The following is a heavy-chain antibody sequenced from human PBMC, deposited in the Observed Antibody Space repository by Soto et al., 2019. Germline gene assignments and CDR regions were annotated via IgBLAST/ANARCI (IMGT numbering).Heavy chain of an antibody. CDR2: ITATGDRT. CDR1: GFSFSTYS. V-gene: IGHV3-23*01. CDR3: ATRNGYFEY. D-gene: IGHD1-1*01. Sequence: PGGSLRLSCADSGFSFSTYSMSWVRQTPGKGLEWVSAITATGDRTYYADSVTGRFTISRDNSKKTHYLQMTSLRAEDTAMYYCATRNGYFEYWGQGTPVTVSS. J-gene: IGHJ4*02.